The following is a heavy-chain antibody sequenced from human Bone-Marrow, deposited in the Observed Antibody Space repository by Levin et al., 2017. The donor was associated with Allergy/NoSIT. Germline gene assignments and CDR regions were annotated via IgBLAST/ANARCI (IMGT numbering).Heavy chain of an antibody. J-gene: IGHJ5*02. Sequence: PSETLSLTCSVSGDSISSSSDYWGWVRQPPGKGLEWIGSIYNSGSTYSNPSLKSRLVMSVDTSKNHFSLSLKSVTAADTAIYYCGRHVLSVSGSTWWFDPWGQGTLVVVSS. V-gene: IGHV4-39*01. D-gene: IGHD1-26*01. CDR3: GRHVLSVSGSTWWFDP. CDR2: IYNSGST. CDR1: GDSISSSSDY.